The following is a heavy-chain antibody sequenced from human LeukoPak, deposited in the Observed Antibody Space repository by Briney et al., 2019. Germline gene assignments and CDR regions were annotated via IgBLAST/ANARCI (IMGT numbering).Heavy chain of an antibody. D-gene: IGHD3-10*01. CDR2: ISWNSGSI. J-gene: IGHJ4*02. CDR3: AKGRRGMVRGVTYGSYFDY. V-gene: IGHV3-9*01. Sequence: SLRLSCAASGFTFDDYAMHWVRQAPGKGLEWVSGISWNSGSIGYADSVKGRFTISRDNAKNSLYLQMNSLRAEDTALYYCAKGRRGMVRGVTYGSYFDYWGQGTLVTVSS. CDR1: GFTFDDYA.